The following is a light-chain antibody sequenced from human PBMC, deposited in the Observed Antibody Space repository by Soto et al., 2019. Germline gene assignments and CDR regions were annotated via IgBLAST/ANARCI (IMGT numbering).Light chain of an antibody. CDR2: KAS. CDR1: QSISSW. CDR3: KKYNSYSPT. J-gene: IGKJ1*01. Sequence: DIQMTQSPSTLSASVGARVTITCRASQSISSWLAWYQQKPGKAPKLLIYKASSLESGVPSRFSGSGSGTEFTLTISSLQPDDFATYYCKKYNSYSPTVGKGTKVDIK. V-gene: IGKV1-5*03.